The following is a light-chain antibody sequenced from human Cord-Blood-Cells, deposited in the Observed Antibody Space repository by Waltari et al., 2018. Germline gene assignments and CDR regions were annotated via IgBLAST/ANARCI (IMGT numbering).Light chain of an antibody. V-gene: IGKV3-11*01. CDR1: LSVSSS. Sequence: EIALTQSPPTLSLSPGERDTHSCRASLSVSSSLAWYQQKPGQAPRLLIYDASNRATSIPARFSGSGSGTDFTLTISSLAPEDFAVYYCQQRSNWPLTFGGGTKVEIK. CDR2: DAS. CDR3: QQRSNWPLT. J-gene: IGKJ4*01.